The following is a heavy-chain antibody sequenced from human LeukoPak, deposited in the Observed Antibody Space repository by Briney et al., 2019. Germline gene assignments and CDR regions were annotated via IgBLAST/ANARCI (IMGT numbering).Heavy chain of an antibody. CDR2: IFRSGSTT. Sequence: PGGSLRLSCAASGFTFSSYAMSWVRQAPGWGLEWVSAIFRSGSTTYYADSVKGRFTISRDNSKNTLYLQMDSLRVEDTAVYYCAKEEEGGAWGQGTLVTVSS. CDR1: GFTFSSYA. D-gene: IGHD4-17*01. V-gene: IGHV3-23*01. J-gene: IGHJ5*02. CDR3: AKEEEGGA.